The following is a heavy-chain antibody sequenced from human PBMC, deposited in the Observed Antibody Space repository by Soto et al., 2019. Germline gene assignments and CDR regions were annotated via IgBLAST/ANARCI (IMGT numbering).Heavy chain of an antibody. Sequence: GGSLRLSCAASGFTFSSYAMHWVRQAPGKGLEWVAVISYDGSNKYYADSVKGRFTISRDNSKNTLYLQMNSLRAEDTAVYYCARDGPRITIFGVVTSPDYYYYGMDVWGQGTTVTVSS. V-gene: IGHV3-30-3*01. D-gene: IGHD3-3*01. CDR1: GFTFSSYA. J-gene: IGHJ6*02. CDR2: ISYDGSNK. CDR3: ARDGPRITIFGVVTSPDYYYYGMDV.